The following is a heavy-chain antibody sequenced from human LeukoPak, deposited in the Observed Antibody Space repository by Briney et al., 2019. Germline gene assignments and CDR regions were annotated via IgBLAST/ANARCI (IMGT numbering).Heavy chain of an antibody. D-gene: IGHD3-3*01. Sequence: LRLSCAVCGFTFIQYWMRGVGQAPGRGREGVAKIKPDGRETYYMDSAEGRFTISRDNAMNSLYLQMTSLRAEDTAVYYCARVGSNNYDLDFWGQGTLVTVSS. V-gene: IGHV3-7*01. J-gene: IGHJ4*02. CDR1: GFTFIQYW. CDR3: ARVGSNNYDLDF. CDR2: IKPDGRET.